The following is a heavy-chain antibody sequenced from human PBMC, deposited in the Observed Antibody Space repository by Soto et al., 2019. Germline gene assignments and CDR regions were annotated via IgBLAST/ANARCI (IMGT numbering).Heavy chain of an antibody. D-gene: IGHD3-22*01. V-gene: IGHV3-23*01. CDR1: GFTFSHFA. Sequence: EMQLLETGGAVVPPGESLRLSCAASGFTFSHFAMSWVRQRPGKGLEWISGISGSGSRTYDVDSVQGRFSIARDNPNSTLYLQMDSRRVEDTAVYYCAKGRRVGNSSPLDLWGQGTLVTVSS. CDR2: ISGSGSRT. J-gene: IGHJ5*02. CDR3: AKGRRVGNSSPLDL.